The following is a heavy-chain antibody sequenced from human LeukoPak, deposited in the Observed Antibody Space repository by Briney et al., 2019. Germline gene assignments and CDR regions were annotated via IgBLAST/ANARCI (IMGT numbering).Heavy chain of an antibody. CDR2: INHSGST. CDR3: ARGTTYYYDSSGYYHGVRVYFDY. Sequence: PSETLSLTCAVYGGSFSGYYWSWIRQPPGKGLEWIGEINHSGSTNYNPSLKSRVTISVDTSKNQFSLKLSSVTAADTAVYYCARGTTYYYDSSGYYHGVRVYFDYWGQGTLVTVSS. J-gene: IGHJ4*02. D-gene: IGHD3-22*01. V-gene: IGHV4-34*01. CDR1: GGSFSGYY.